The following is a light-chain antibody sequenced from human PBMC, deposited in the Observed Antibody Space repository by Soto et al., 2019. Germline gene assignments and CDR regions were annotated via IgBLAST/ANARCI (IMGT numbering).Light chain of an antibody. Sequence: EIVMTQSPATLSVSPGERATLSCRASQSVSSNLAWYQQKPGQAPRLLIYGASTRATGIPARFSGSGSGTEFTPAISSLQSEDFAVYYCQQYNKWPADTFGGGTKLEIK. CDR3: QQYNKWPADT. J-gene: IGKJ2*01. CDR2: GAS. CDR1: QSVSSN. V-gene: IGKV3-15*01.